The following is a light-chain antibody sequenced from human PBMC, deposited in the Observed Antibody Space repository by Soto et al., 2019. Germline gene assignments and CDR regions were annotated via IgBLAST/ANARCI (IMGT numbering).Light chain of an antibody. CDR1: QSISSNY. Sequence: EIVLTQSPGTLSLSPGERATLSCRASQSISSNYFAWNQQKPGQAPRLLIYGPSNTGTGIPDRFSDSGSGADVTLTISGLEPEDSAVYYCQQYGRSRPLLTFGGGTKVEIK. CDR2: GPS. CDR3: QQYGRSRPLLT. J-gene: IGKJ4*01. V-gene: IGKV3-20*01.